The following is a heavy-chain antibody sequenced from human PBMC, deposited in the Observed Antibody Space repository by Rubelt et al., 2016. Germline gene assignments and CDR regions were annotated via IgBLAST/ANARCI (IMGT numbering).Heavy chain of an antibody. CDR2: ILYAGSDK. D-gene: IGHD5-18*01. J-gene: IGHJ4*02. CDR3: AKDSGFTSMVDDY. Sequence: GGSLRLSCAASGFTFSTYWMHWVRQAPGKGLEWVAFILYAGSDKYYADSVKGRFTISRDNSKNTLYLEMNSLRAEDTAVYYCAKDSGFTSMVDDYWGQGRLVTVSS. CDR1: GFTFSTYW. V-gene: IGHV3-30*02.